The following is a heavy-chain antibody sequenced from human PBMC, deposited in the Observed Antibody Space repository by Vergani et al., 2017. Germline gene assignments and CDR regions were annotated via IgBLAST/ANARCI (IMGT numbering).Heavy chain of an antibody. CDR1: GFTVSSNY. D-gene: IGHD6-13*01. V-gene: IGHV3-53*02. CDR2: IYSGGST. J-gene: IGHJ4*02. CDR3: ARDSSSSSWDY. Sequence: EVQLVETGGGLIQPGGSLRLSCAASGFTVSSNYMSWVRQAPGKGLEWVSVIYSGGSTYYADSVKGRFTISRDKSKNTLYLQTNSLRAEDTDVYYCARDSSSSSWDYWGQGTLVTVSS.